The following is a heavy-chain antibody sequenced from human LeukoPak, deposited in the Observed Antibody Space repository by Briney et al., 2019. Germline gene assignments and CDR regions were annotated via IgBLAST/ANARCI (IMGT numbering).Heavy chain of an antibody. V-gene: IGHV3-23*01. D-gene: IGHD3-10*01. CDR3: AKATTYYYGSGSPNWFDP. Sequence: GGSLRLSWATSGFSFSSYAMSWVRQAPGKGLEWVSAISGSGGSTYYADSVKGRFTISRDNSKNTLYLQMNSLRAEDTAVYYCAKATTYYYGSGSPNWFDPWGQGTLVTVSS. CDR2: ISGSGGST. CDR1: GFSFSSYA. J-gene: IGHJ5*02.